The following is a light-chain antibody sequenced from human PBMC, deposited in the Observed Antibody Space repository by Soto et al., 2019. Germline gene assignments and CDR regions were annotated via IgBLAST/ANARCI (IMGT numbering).Light chain of an antibody. J-gene: IGLJ1*01. CDR1: SSDVGAYNY. Sequence: QSALTQPPSVSGSPGQSITISCTGTSSDVGAYNYVSWYHQHPGKAPNLMIYDVSNRPSGVANRFSGSKSGNTASLTISGLQAEDESDYYCCSDAGSIIHDVFGSGTKVTVL. V-gene: IGLV2-14*01. CDR3: CSDAGSIIHDV. CDR2: DVS.